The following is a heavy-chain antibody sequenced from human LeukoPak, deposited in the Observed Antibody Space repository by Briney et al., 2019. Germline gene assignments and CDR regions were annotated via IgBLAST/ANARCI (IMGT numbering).Heavy chain of an antibody. J-gene: IGHJ4*02. CDR3: ARVKHTYYYDSSGYLD. V-gene: IGHV1-69*05. CDR1: GYTFTSYG. D-gene: IGHD3-22*01. Sequence: SVKVSCKASGYTFTSYGISWVRQAPGQGLEWMGGIIPIFGTANYAQKFQGRVAITTDESTSTAYMELSSLRSEDTAVYYCARVKHTYYYDSSGYLDWGQGTLVTVSS. CDR2: IIPIFGTA.